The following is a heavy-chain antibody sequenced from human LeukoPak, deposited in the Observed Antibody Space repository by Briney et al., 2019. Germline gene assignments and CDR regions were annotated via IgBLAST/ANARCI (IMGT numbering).Heavy chain of an antibody. CDR3: ARRDGTPMAH. Sequence: ASVKVSCKTSGYTFTSYGISWVRQAPGQGLEWMGWISAYNGDTKYAQKLQGRVTMTTDTSTSTAYMELRSLRSDDTAVYYCARRDGTPMAHWGQGTLVTVSS. V-gene: IGHV1-18*01. J-gene: IGHJ4*02. D-gene: IGHD5-18*01. CDR2: ISAYNGDT. CDR1: GYTFTSYG.